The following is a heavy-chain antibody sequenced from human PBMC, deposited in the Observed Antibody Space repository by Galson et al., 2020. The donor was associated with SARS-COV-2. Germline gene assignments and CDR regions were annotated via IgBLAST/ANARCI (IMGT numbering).Heavy chain of an antibody. J-gene: IGHJ6*03. CDR1: GFPFSTYA. CDR3: ARYIAAAEGYYYYYMDV. Sequence: GGSLRLSCAASGFPFSTYAMHWVRQAPGKGLEWVSSISSSSSYIYYADSAKGRFTISRDNAKNSLYLQMNSLRAEDTAVYYCARYIAAAEGYYYYYMDVWGKGTTVTISS. D-gene: IGHD6-13*01. V-gene: IGHV3-21*01. CDR2: ISSSSSYI.